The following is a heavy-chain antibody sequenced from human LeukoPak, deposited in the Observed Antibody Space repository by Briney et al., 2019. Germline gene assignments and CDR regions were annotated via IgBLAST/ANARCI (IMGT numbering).Heavy chain of an antibody. CDR1: GFTFSSYS. CDR3: ARAGGGYVSTWSIDY. Sequence: GGSLRLSCAASGFTFSSYSMNWVRQAPGKGLEWVSSISSSSSYIYYADSVKGRFTISRDNAKNSLYLQMNSLRAEDTAVYYCARAGGGYVSTWSIDYWGQGTLVTVSS. D-gene: IGHD3-16*01. J-gene: IGHJ4*02. CDR2: ISSSSSYI. V-gene: IGHV3-21*01.